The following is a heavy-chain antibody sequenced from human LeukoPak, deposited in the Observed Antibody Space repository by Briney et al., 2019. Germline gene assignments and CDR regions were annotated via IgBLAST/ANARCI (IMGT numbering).Heavy chain of an antibody. CDR1: RGCLPNQCAV. CDR3: ARLVGGSPDN. D-gene: IGHD2-15*01. CDR2: TYHRYRWHP. J-gene: IGHJ4*02. Sequence: SHTHSLPHPLCRGCLPNQCAVWHWLSPPPSRGLAWLGRTYHRYRWHPDYAVSEKSRLAIIPDTTKNQFSPQLNSVTPEDTAVYYCARLVGGSPDNWGQGTLVTVSS. V-gene: IGHV6-1*01.